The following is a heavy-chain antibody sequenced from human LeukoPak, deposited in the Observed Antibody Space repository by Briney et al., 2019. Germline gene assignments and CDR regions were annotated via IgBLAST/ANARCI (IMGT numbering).Heavy chain of an antibody. CDR2: INSDGSRT. CDR3: ARPETQYSSGLDGFDI. V-gene: IGHV3-74*01. CDR1: GFTFSTYW. Sequence: GGSLRLSCAASGFTFSTYWMHWVRQAPGKRLLWVSRINSDGSRTTYADSVKGRFTISRDNAKNTLYLQMNSLRTEDTAVYYCARPETQYSSGLDGFDIWGQGTMVTVSS. J-gene: IGHJ3*02. D-gene: IGHD6-19*01.